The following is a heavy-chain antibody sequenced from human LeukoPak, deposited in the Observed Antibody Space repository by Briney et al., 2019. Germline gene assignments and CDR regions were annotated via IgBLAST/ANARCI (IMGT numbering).Heavy chain of an antibody. V-gene: IGHV4-30-4*01. Sequence: SETLSLTCTVSGGSISSGDYYWSWIRQPPGKGLEWIGYIYYTGSTYYNPSLKSRVTISVDTSKNQFSLKLSSVTAADTAVYYCARGRRFWGGYYNWFDPWGQGTLVTVSS. CDR3: ARGRRFWGGYYNWFDP. J-gene: IGHJ5*02. CDR1: GGSISSGDYY. D-gene: IGHD3-3*01. CDR2: IYYTGST.